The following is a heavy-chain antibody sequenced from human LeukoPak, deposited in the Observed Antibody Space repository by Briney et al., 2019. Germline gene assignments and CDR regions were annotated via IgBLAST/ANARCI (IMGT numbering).Heavy chain of an antibody. D-gene: IGHD2-21*01. CDR2: IRYDGAET. Sequence: GVSLTLSCGAYAFTFNRRGMQWHGQAPGKGLEWVAFIRYDGAETFHADYVKGPFTSSPDNSKDTMSLQLNTLNPTAPASYSCAKDGDDCIDYWGPGTLVTVSS. CDR3: AKDGDDCIDY. CDR1: AFTFNRRG. V-gene: IGHV3-30*02. J-gene: IGHJ4*02.